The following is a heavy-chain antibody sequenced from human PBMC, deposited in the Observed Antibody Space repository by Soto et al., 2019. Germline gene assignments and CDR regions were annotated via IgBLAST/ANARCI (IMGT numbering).Heavy chain of an antibody. CDR2: VSHCGST. Sequence: QLQLRESGSGLVSPSQTLSLTCADYGGSISSGTSSWSWMRQPPGKGLEWIGFVSHCGSTSYSPSLKSRVTISGDISETQSALKLTSLTAADTAVYYCARWMRSSGYFRAFDVWGQRTMVTVSS. CDR3: ARWMRSSGYFRAFDV. D-gene: IGHD3-22*01. V-gene: IGHV4-30-2*01. J-gene: IGHJ3*01. CDR1: GGSISSGTSS.